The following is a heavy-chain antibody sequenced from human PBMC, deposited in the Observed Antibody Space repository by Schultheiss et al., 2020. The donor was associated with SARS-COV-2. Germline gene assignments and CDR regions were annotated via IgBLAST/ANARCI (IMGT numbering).Heavy chain of an antibody. J-gene: IGHJ6*03. CDR2: IYTSGNT. Sequence: SETLSLTCTVSGGSISSYYWNWIRQPAGQGLEWIGRIYTSGNTNYNPSLKSRVTMSVDTSKNQFSLRLTSVTAADTAVYYCARVAEACRGGSCYLGNWDKYSYMDVWGKGTTVTVSS. CDR1: GGSISSYY. D-gene: IGHD2-15*01. V-gene: IGHV4-4*07. CDR3: ARVAEACRGGSCYLGNWDKYSYMDV.